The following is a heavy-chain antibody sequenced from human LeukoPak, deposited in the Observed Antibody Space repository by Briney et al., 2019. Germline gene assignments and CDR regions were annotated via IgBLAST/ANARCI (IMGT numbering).Heavy chain of an antibody. CDR1: GFTFSSYD. CDR2: IGTAGDT. V-gene: IGHV3-13*01. Sequence: GGSLRLSCAASGFTFSSYDMHWVRQATGKGLEWVSAIGTAGDTYYPGSVKGRFTISRDNSKNTLYLQMNSLKTEDTAVYYCTTSDYCSSTSCYITWGQGTLVTVSS. CDR3: TTSDYCSSTSCYIT. J-gene: IGHJ5*02. D-gene: IGHD2-2*02.